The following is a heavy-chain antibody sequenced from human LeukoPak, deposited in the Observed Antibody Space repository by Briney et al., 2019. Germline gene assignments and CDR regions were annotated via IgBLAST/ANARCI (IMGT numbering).Heavy chain of an antibody. Sequence: SETLSLTCAVSGGXFSGYYCSWVRQPPGKGLEWIGEINHSGSTNYNPSLKSRVTISVDTSKNQFSLKLSSVTAADTAVYYCARGRDSSGWYFDYWGQGTLVTVSS. V-gene: IGHV4-34*01. CDR1: GGXFSGYY. D-gene: IGHD6-19*01. CDR3: ARGRDSSGWYFDY. J-gene: IGHJ4*02. CDR2: INHSGST.